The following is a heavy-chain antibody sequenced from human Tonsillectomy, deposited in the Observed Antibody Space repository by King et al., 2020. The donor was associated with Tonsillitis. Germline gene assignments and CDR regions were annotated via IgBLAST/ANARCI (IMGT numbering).Heavy chain of an antibody. Sequence: QLVQSGAEVKKPGASVKVSCKASGYTFTSNYMHWVRQAPGQGLEWMGIINPSGGSTTYARKFQGRVTMTRDTSTSTVCMELSSLRSEDTAVYYCARGPQDGGTYRYDSSYHGMDAWGQGTTVTVSS. V-gene: IGHV1-46*01. CDR3: ARGPQDGGTYRYDSSYHGMDA. CDR1: GYTFTSNY. D-gene: IGHD3-16*02. CDR2: INPSGGST. J-gene: IGHJ6*02.